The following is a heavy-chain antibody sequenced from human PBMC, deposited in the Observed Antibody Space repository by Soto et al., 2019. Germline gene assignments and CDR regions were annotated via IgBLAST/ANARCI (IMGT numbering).Heavy chain of an antibody. CDR3: ARISYWVKDY. CDR2: FYYTGTT. CDR1: GASLSSGSYY. J-gene: IGHJ4*02. D-gene: IGHD2-8*02. V-gene: IGHV4-61*01. Sequence: PSETLSLTCTVSGASLSSGSYYWSWIRQPPGKGLEWIGYFYYTGTTNYNPSLESRVTISADTSKNQFSLNLTPVTAADTAVYYCARISYWVKDYWGQGALVTVSS.